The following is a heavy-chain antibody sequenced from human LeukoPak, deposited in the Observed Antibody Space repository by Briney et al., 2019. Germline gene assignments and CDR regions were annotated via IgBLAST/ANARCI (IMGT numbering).Heavy chain of an antibody. Sequence: ASVKVSCKASGYTFTSYGISWVRQAPGQGLEWMGWISAYNGNTNYAQKLQGRVTMTTDTSTSTAYMELSSLRSEDTAVYYCARDTFPYYYDSSGYSNRNAFDIWGQGTMVTVSS. D-gene: IGHD3-22*01. CDR3: ARDTFPYYYDSSGYSNRNAFDI. CDR2: ISAYNGNT. J-gene: IGHJ3*02. V-gene: IGHV1-18*01. CDR1: GYTFTSYG.